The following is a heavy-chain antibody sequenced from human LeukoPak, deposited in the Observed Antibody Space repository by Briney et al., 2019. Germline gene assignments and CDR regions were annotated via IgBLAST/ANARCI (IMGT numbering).Heavy chain of an antibody. CDR2: IKQDGSEK. J-gene: IGHJ4*02. CDR1: GFTFSTHW. CDR3: ARSSSAAELPIFDY. V-gene: IGHV3-7*01. Sequence: GGSLRPSCPASGFTFSTHWMSWVRQPPGKGLEWVPNIKQDGSEKYYVDSVKGRFTISRDNAKISLYLQMNSLRAEDTAVYYCARSSSAAELPIFDYWGQGTLVTVSS. D-gene: IGHD6-6*01.